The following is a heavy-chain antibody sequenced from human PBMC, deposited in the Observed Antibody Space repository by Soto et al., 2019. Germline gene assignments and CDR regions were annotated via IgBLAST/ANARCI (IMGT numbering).Heavy chain of an antibody. D-gene: IGHD1-20*01. V-gene: IGHV3-23*01. CDR1: GFTLRNCA. CDR2: ISANDVGT. CDR3: AKAKNDYNWDNRPPFDY. Sequence: GGSLRLSCEASGFTLRNCAMTWVRQAPGKGLEWVSLISANDVGTYYAESVKTRFTISTDQSRNTVYPQMDSLRADDTAIYYCAKAKNDYNWDNRPPFDYWGQGTLVTVSS. J-gene: IGHJ4*02.